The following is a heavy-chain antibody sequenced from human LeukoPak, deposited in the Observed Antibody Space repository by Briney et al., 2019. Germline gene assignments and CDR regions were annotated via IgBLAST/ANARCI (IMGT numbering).Heavy chain of an antibody. D-gene: IGHD2-8*02. CDR1: GYTFICYF. J-gene: IGHJ4*02. V-gene: IGHV1-2*02. Sequence: ASVKVSCRASGYTFICYFMHWVRQAPGQGLEWMGCINPNSGDTNYAQKFKGRVTMTRDTSISAAYMELSSLRFDDTAVYYCSRAADVVLVPPSDDWGQGTLVTVSS. CDR2: INPNSGDT. CDR3: SRAADVVLVPPSDD.